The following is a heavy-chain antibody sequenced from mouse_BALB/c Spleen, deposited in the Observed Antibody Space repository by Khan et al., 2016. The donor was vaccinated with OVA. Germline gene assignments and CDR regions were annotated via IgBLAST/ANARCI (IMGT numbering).Heavy chain of an antibody. CDR3: AKGIWSYYFTLDY. J-gene: IGHJ4*01. Sequence: QVQLKESGPGLVAPSQSLSITCTVSGFSLTDYGVSWIRQPPGKGLEWLGVIWGGGSTYYTSVLKYRLTISKDNSKSQVFLQMISLQTDDTAIYYCAKGIWSYYFTLDYWGQGTSVTVSS. CDR2: IWGGGST. D-gene: IGHD1-1*02. CDR1: GFSLTDYG. V-gene: IGHV2-6-5*01.